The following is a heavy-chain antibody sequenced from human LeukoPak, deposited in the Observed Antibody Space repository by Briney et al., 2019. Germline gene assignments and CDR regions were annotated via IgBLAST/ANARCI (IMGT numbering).Heavy chain of an antibody. CDR2: INTNTGNP. CDR3: ASNYCSGGSCYLSFDY. Sequence: ASVKVSCKASGYTFTSYAMNWVRQAPGQGLEWMGWINTNTGNPTYAQGFTGRFVLSLDTSVSTAYLQISSLKAEDTAVYYCASNYCSGGSCYLSFDYWGQGTLVTVSS. V-gene: IGHV7-4-1*02. J-gene: IGHJ4*02. D-gene: IGHD2-15*01. CDR1: GYTFTSYA.